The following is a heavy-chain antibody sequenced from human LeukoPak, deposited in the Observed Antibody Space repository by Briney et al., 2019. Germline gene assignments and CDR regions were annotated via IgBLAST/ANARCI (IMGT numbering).Heavy chain of an antibody. V-gene: IGHV3-30*02. CDR2: IRYDGSNQ. CDR3: ARELRSYMDV. D-gene: IGHD4-17*01. J-gene: IGHJ6*03. Sequence: GGSLRLSCAASGFTFSNYDMHWVRQAPGKGLEWVAFIRYDGSNQYYADSVKGRFTISRDNSKNTLYLQMNSLRAEDTAVYYCARELRSYMDVWGKGTTVTVSS. CDR1: GFTFSNYD.